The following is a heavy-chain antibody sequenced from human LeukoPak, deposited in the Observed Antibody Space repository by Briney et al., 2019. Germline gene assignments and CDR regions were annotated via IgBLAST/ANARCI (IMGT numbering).Heavy chain of an antibody. J-gene: IGHJ4*02. CDR2: IKQDGSEK. CDR3: ARSEYYYDSSGYGY. D-gene: IGHD3-22*01. V-gene: IGHV3-7*01. CDR1: GFTFSSYW. Sequence: GGSLRLSCAASGFTFSSYWMSWVRQAPGKGLEWVANIKQDGSEKYYVDSVKGRFTISRDNAKNSLYLQMNSLRAEDTAVYYCARSEYYYDSSGYGYWGQGTLGTVSS.